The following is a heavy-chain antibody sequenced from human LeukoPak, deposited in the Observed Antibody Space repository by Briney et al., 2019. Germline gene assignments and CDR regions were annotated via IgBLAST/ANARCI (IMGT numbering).Heavy chain of an antibody. CDR1: GFTFDDYA. CDR2: ISVSGGST. J-gene: IGHJ4*02. Sequence: GGSLRLSCAASGFTFDDYAMHWVRQAPGKGLEWVSAISVSGGSTYYADSVKGRFTISRDNSKNTLYLQMNSLRAEDTAVYYCARPSRRDGYNYDYWGQGTLVTVSS. D-gene: IGHD5-24*01. V-gene: IGHV3-23*01. CDR3: ARPSRRDGYNYDY.